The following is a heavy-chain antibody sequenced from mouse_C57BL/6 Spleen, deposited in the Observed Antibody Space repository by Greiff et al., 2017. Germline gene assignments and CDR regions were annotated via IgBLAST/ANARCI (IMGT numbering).Heavy chain of an antibody. CDR3: ARDYGSSPHWYFDV. D-gene: IGHD1-1*01. V-gene: IGHV5-17*01. Sequence: DVQLVESGGGLVKPGGSLKLSCAASGFTFSDYGMHWVRQAPEKGLEWVAYISSGSSTIYYADAVKGRFTISRDNAKNTLFLQMTSLRSEDTAMYYCARDYGSSPHWYFDVWGTGTTVTVSS. J-gene: IGHJ1*03. CDR1: GFTFSDYG. CDR2: ISSGSSTI.